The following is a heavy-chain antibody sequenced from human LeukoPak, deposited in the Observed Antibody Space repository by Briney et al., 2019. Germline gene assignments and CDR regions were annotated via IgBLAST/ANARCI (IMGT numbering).Heavy chain of an antibody. CDR3: AGDQKPRPAF. D-gene: IGHD2-2*01. V-gene: IGHV3-15*01. Sequence: GGSLRLSCAASGFTFSNAWMSWVRQAPGKGLEWVGRIKTKTDGETTDYAAPVKGRFTISRDDSKNTLHLQMNSLKTEDTAVYYCAGDQKPRPAFWGQGTLVTVSS. CDR2: IKTKTDGETT. CDR1: GFTFSNAW. J-gene: IGHJ4*02.